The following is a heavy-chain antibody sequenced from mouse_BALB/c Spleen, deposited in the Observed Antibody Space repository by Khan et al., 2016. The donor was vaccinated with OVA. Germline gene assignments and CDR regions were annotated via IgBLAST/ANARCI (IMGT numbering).Heavy chain of an antibody. CDR3: ARGYDFVAS. Sequence: EVQLQQSGPDLVKPGASVKISCKASGYSFTLYYMSWVKQSHGKSLEWIGRVNPNTDNINYNQEFKGKAILTVDKSSNTAYMELRSLTSEDSAVYFLARGYDFVASWGQGTLVTVSA. V-gene: IGHV1-26*01. J-gene: IGHJ3*01. CDR1: GYSFTLYY. D-gene: IGHD2-14*01. CDR2: VNPNTDNI.